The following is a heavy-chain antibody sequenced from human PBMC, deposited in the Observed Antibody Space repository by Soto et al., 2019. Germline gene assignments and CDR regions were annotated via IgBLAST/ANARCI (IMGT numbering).Heavy chain of an antibody. CDR3: ARIGAMTTVTTAGGDYFDY. J-gene: IGHJ4*02. CDR2: IYHSGST. CDR1: SGSISSSNW. V-gene: IGHV4-4*02. D-gene: IGHD4-17*01. Sequence: VQLPESGPGLVKPSGTLSLTCAVSSGSISSSNWWSWVRQPPGKGLEWIGEIYHSGSTNYNPSLKSRVTISVDKSKNQFSLKLSSVTAADTAVYYCARIGAMTTVTTAGGDYFDYWGQGTLVTVSS.